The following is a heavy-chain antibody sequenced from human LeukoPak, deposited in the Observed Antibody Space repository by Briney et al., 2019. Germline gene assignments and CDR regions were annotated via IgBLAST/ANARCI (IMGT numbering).Heavy chain of an antibody. Sequence: SVKVSCKTSGGTFSSYADSWVRQAPGQGLEWMGGIIPIFTTPNYAQKFQGRLTITADESTTTAYMELSSLRSEDTAVYYCARGHELLFEPFDLWGQGTLVTVSS. CDR2: IIPIFTTP. V-gene: IGHV1-69*13. D-gene: IGHD2-15*01. CDR1: GGTFSSYA. CDR3: ARGHELLFEPFDL. J-gene: IGHJ5*02.